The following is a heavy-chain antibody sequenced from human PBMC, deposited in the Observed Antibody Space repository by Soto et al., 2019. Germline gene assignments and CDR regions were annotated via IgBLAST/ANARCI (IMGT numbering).Heavy chain of an antibody. V-gene: IGHV1-18*01. D-gene: IGHD2-15*01. CDR1: GYTFTSYG. CDR2: ISAYNGNT. Sequence: ASVKVSWKASGYTFTSYGISWVRQAPGQGLEWMGWISAYNGNTNYAQKLQGRVTMTTDTSTSTAYMDLSSLRSEDTAVYYCARERVGCSAGSCYSQPFDYWGQGTLVTVSS. CDR3: ARERVGCSAGSCYSQPFDY. J-gene: IGHJ4*02.